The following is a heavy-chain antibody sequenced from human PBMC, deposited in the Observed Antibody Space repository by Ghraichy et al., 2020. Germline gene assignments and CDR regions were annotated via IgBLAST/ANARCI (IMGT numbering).Heavy chain of an antibody. CDR1: GGSISSYY. V-gene: IGHV4-59*01. D-gene: IGHD6-19*01. Sequence: SETLSLTCTVSGGSISSYYWSWIRQPPGKGLEWIGCIYYSGSTNYNPSLKSRVTISVDTSKNQFSLKLSSVTAADTAVYYCARVGRRLGIAVAGHPSSFDYWGQGTLVTVSS. CDR3: ARVGRRLGIAVAGHPSSFDY. CDR2: IYYSGST. J-gene: IGHJ4*02.